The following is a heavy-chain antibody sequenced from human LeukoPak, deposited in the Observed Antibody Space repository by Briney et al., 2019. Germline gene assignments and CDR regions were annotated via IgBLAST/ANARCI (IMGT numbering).Heavy chain of an antibody. CDR3: ARGYDYVWGSYPPYYYMDV. CDR1: GGSFSGYY. V-gene: IGHV4-34*01. D-gene: IGHD3-16*02. CDR2: INHSGST. J-gene: IGHJ6*03. Sequence: SETLSLTCAVYGGSFSGYYWSWIRQPPGKGLEWIGEINHSGSTNYNPSLKSRVTISVDTSNNQFSLKLSSVTAADTAVYYCARGYDYVWGSYPPYYYMDVWGKGTTVTVSS.